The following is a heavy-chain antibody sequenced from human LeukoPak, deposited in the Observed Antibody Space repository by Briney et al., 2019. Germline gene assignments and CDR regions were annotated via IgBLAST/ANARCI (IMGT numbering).Heavy chain of an antibody. D-gene: IGHD2-2*01. CDR3: ARGMIVVVPAAADY. J-gene: IGHJ4*02. CDR1: GYTFTAFY. Sequence: ASVKVSCKASGYTFTAFYMHWVRQAPGQGLEWMGWINPNSGGTNYAQKFQGRVTMTRDTSISTAYMELSRLRSDDTAVYYCARGMIVVVPAAADYWGQGTLVTVSS. CDR2: INPNSGGT. V-gene: IGHV1-2*02.